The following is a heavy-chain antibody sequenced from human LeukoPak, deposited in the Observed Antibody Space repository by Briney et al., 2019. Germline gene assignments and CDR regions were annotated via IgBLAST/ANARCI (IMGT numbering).Heavy chain of an antibody. V-gene: IGHV1-8*03. CDR3: ARGGYCSSTSCYMRSPFDP. J-gene: IGHJ5*02. D-gene: IGHD2-2*02. CDR2: MNPNSGNT. Sequence: GASVKVSCKASGYTFTSYDINWVRQATGQGLEWMGWMNPNSGNTGYAQKFQGRVTITRDTSISTAYMVLSSLRSEDTAVYYCARGGYCSSTSCYMRSPFDPWGQGTLVTVSS. CDR1: GYTFTSYD.